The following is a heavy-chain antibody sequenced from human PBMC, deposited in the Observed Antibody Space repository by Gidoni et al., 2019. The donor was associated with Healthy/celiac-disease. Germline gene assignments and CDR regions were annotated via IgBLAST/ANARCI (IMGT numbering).Heavy chain of an antibody. CDR3: ARERVAVAGTVTDY. D-gene: IGHD6-19*01. CDR2: IYPGDSDT. CDR1: GHSFTSYW. V-gene: IGHV5-51*01. J-gene: IGHJ4*02. Sequence: VQLVQSGAEVKTPVESLKTSCKGSGHSFTSYWIGWVRQMPGKGLEWMGIIYPGDSDTRYSPSFQGQVTISADKSISTAYLQWSSRKASDTAMYYCARERVAVAGTVTDYWGQGTLVTVSS.